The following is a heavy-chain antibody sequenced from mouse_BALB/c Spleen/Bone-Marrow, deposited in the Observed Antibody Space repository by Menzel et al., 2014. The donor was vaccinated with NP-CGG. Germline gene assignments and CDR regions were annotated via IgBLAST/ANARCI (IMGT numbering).Heavy chain of an antibody. D-gene: IGHD1-1*01. CDR2: ISSGGGST. CDR1: GFAFSSYD. J-gene: IGHJ4*01. Sequence: DVMLVESGGGLVKPGGSLKLSCAASGFAFSSYDMSWVRQTPEKRLEWVAYISSGGGSTYYPDTVKGRFTISRDNAKNTLYLQMSSLKSEDTAMYCCARPLYYYGSSPFYAMDYWGQGTSVTVSS. V-gene: IGHV5-12-1*01. CDR3: ARPLYYYGSSPFYAMDY.